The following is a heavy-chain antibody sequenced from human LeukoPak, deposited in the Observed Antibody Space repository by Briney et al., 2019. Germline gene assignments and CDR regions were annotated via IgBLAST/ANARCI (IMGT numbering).Heavy chain of an antibody. V-gene: IGHV4-30-4*01. CDR3: ARGKSYDSSSYYYEWFDP. CDR1: GGSISSGDYY. J-gene: IGHJ5*02. Sequence: SETLSLTCTVSGGSISSGDYYWSWIRQPPGKGLEWIGYIYYSGSTYYNPSLKSRVTISVDTSKNQFSLKLSSVTAADTAVYYCARGKSYDSSSYYYEWFDPWGQGTLVTVSS. D-gene: IGHD3-22*01. CDR2: IYYSGST.